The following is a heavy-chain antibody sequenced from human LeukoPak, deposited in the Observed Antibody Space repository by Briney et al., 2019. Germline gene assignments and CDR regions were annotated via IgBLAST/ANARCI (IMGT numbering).Heavy chain of an antibody. V-gene: IGHV1-2*02. CDR1: GYTFTAYS. J-gene: IGHJ3*02. CDR3: AINLDYCGSGSFFKI. CDR2: INPNSGGT. D-gene: IGHD3-10*01. Sequence: ASVKVSCKASGYTFTAYSMHWVRQAPGQGLEWMGWINPNSGGTNYAQKFQGRVTMTRDTSITTAYMELSRLRSDDTAVYDCAINLDYCGSGSFFKIWGQGTMVTVSS.